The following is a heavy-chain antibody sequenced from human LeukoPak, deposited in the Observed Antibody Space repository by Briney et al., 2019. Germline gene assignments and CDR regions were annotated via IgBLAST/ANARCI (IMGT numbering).Heavy chain of an antibody. Sequence: PGGSLRLSCVASGFTFSNYGMHWVRQAPGKGLEWVTFIQYDGSKKYYADSVKGRFTISRDNSKNTLYLEMNSLRAEDTAVYYCAKDIGSYYDYWGQGILVTVSS. V-gene: IGHV3-30*02. CDR3: AKDIGSYYDY. J-gene: IGHJ4*02. CDR1: GFTFSNYG. D-gene: IGHD3-10*01. CDR2: IQYDGSKK.